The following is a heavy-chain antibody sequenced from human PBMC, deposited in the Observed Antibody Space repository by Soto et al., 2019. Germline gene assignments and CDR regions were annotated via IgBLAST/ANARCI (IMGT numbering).Heavy chain of an antibody. D-gene: IGHD3-10*01. CDR1: RFTFSTYG. CDR2: VSGSGGNT. CDR3: AKSAMIRGGGWFDP. V-gene: IGHV3-23*01. Sequence: EVQLLESGGGLVQPGGSLRLSCAASRFTFSTYGMSWVRQAPGKGLEWVSDVSGSGGNTYYEDSVKGRFTISRDNSKNTLYLQMNSLRAEDTAVYDCAKSAMIRGGGWFDPWGQGTLVTVSS. J-gene: IGHJ5*02.